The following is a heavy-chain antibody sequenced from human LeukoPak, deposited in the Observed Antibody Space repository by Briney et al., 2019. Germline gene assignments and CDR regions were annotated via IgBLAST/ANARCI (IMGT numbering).Heavy chain of an antibody. CDR2: IYSGGST. CDR3: ARDRLSVGDILTGLPDAFDI. J-gene: IGHJ3*02. V-gene: IGHV3-53*01. CDR1: GFTVSSNY. Sequence: PGGSLRLSCAASGFTVSSNYMSWVRQAPGKGLEWVSVIYSGGSTYYADSVKGRFTISRDNSKNTLYLQMNSLRAEDTAVYYCARDRLSVGDILTGLPDAFDIWGQGTMVTVSS. D-gene: IGHD3-9*01.